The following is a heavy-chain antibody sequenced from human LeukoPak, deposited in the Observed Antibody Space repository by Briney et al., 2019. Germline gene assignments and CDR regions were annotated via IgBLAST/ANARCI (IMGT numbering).Heavy chain of an antibody. Sequence: ASVKVSCKASGYTFTSYGISWVRQAPGQGLEWMGWISAYNGNTNYAQKLQGRVTMTTDTSTSTAYIELRSLRSDDTAVYYCARVVVSVTAPFDYWGQGTLVTVSS. CDR1: GYTFTSYG. CDR3: ARVVVSVTAPFDY. V-gene: IGHV1-18*01. J-gene: IGHJ4*02. D-gene: IGHD2-2*01. CDR2: ISAYNGNT.